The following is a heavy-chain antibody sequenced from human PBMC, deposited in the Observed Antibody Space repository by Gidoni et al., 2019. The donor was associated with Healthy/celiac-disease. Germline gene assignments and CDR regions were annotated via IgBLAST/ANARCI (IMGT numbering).Heavy chain of an antibody. CDR3: ARGVKEANSKKGNWFDP. Sequence: QLHLQESGPGLVKPSETLSLTCTFSGGSISRSSYYWGWIRQPPGKGLEWIGSIYYSGSTYYNPSLKSRVTISVDTSKNQFSLKLSSVTAADTAVYYCARGVKEANSKKGNWFDPWGQGTLVTVSS. CDR1: GGSISRSSYY. J-gene: IGHJ5*02. D-gene: IGHD1-20*01. V-gene: IGHV4-39*07. CDR2: IYYSGST.